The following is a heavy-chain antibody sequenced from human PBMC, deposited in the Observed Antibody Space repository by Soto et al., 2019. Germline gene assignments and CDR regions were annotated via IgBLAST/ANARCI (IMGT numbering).Heavy chain of an antibody. CDR2: INPNNGGT. D-gene: IGHD3-10*01. CDR3: AATLDSTSGSGYYGMDV. J-gene: IGHJ6*02. V-gene: IGHV1-2*02. CDR1: GYSFTGYS. Sequence: ASVKVSCKASGYSFTGYSMHWVRQAPGQGLEWMGWINPNNGGTNYAQKFQGRVTITRDTSTSTAYMEVSSLRSEDTAVYYCAATLDSTSGSGYYGMDVWGQGTTVTVSS.